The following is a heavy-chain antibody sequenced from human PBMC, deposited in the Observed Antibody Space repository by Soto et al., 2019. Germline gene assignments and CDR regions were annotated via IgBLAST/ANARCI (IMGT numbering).Heavy chain of an antibody. CDR3: ARDSYFGNYYYYGMDV. CDR1: GFTFSSYE. V-gene: IGHV3-48*03. D-gene: IGHD3-10*01. CDR2: ISSSGSTI. Sequence: GGSLRLSCAASGFTFSSYEMNWVRQAPGKGLEWVSYISSSGSTIYYADSVKGRFTISRDNAKNSLYLQMNSLRAEDTAVYYCARDSYFGNYYYYGMDVWGKGTTVTVSS. J-gene: IGHJ6*04.